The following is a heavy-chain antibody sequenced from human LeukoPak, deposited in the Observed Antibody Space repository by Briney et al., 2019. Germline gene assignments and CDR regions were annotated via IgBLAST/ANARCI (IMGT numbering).Heavy chain of an antibody. D-gene: IGHD4-17*01. V-gene: IGHV3-21*01. Sequence: PGGSLRLSCAASGFTFSSYSMNWVRQAPGKGLEWVSSISSSSSYIYYADSVKGRFTISRDNAKNSLYLQMNSLRAEDTAVYYCARDLSIRAVTTFYYFDYWGQGTLVTVSS. J-gene: IGHJ4*02. CDR2: ISSSSSYI. CDR1: GFTFSSYS. CDR3: ARDLSIRAVTTFYYFDY.